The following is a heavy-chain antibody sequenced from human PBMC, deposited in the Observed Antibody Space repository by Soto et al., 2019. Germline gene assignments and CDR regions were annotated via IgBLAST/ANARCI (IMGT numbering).Heavy chain of an antibody. CDR3: ARDRGRELANWFDP. CDR2: IYYTGST. D-gene: IGHD1-26*01. V-gene: IGHV4-31*03. J-gene: IGHJ5*02. CDR1: GGSISSGGYY. Sequence: QVQLQESGPGLLKPSQTLSLTYTVSGGSISSGGYYWSWIRQHPGKGLEWIGYIYYTGSTYYNPSLKSRVTISVDTSKNQFSLKLNSVTAADTAVYYCARDRGRELANWFDPWGQGTLVTVSS.